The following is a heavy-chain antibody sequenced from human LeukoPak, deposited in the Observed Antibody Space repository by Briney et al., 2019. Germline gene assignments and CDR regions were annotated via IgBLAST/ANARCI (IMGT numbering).Heavy chain of an antibody. Sequence: GGSPRLSCAASGFTFSNYGIHWVRQAPGKGLEWVTFMQYDGSDKFYADSVKGRFTISRDNSKNTVYLQMNSLRAEDTALYYCASRVPWEGYWGQGTLVTVSS. D-gene: IGHD1-26*01. CDR2: MQYDGSDK. CDR1: GFTFSNYG. J-gene: IGHJ4*02. V-gene: IGHV3-30*02. CDR3: ASRVPWEGY.